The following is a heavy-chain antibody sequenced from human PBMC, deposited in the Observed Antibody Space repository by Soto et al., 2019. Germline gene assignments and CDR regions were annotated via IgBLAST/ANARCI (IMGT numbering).Heavy chain of an antibody. CDR2: INAGNGNT. D-gene: IGHD2-15*01. CDR1: GYTFTSYA. CDR3: ARGTVVTHFDY. Sequence: QVQLVQSGAEEKKPGASVKVSCKASGYTFTSYAMHWVRQAPGQRLEWMGWINAGNGNTKYSQKFQGRVTITRDTAASTAYMELSSLRSEDTAVYYCARGTVVTHFDYWGQGTLVTVSS. J-gene: IGHJ4*02. V-gene: IGHV1-3*05.